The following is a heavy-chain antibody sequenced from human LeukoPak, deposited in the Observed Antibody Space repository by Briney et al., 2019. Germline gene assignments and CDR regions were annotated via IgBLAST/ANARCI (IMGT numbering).Heavy chain of an antibody. CDR3: ARGGYYDSSGYFDY. CDR1: GGTFSSYA. V-gene: IGHV1-69*05. J-gene: IGHJ4*02. CDR2: IIPIFDTA. D-gene: IGHD3-22*01. Sequence: SVKVSCKASGGTFSSYAISWVRQAPGQGLEWMGGIIPIFDTANYAQKFQGRVTITTDESTSTAYMELSSLRSEDTAVYYCARGGYYDSSGYFDYWGQGTLVTVSS.